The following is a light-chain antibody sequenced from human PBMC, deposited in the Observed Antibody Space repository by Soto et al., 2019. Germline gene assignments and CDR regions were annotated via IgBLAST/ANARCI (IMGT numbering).Light chain of an antibody. V-gene: IGLV3-21*02. J-gene: IGLJ2*01. CDR1: LIGSKS. CDR2: DDT. CDR3: QVWDSRSDQVV. Sequence: SYELTQPPSVSVAPGQAATLSCGGNLIGSKSVHWYRQMPGQAPVLVIYDDTDRPSGIPERFSGSNSGDTATLTISGVEAGDEADYYCQVWDSRSDQVVFGGGTKPPS.